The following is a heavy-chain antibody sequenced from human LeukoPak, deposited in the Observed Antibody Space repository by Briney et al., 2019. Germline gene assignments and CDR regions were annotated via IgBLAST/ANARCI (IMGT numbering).Heavy chain of an antibody. CDR2: IYSGGST. CDR1: GFTVSSNY. CDR3: AVRYSGRWYLFDY. V-gene: IGHV3-53*01. D-gene: IGHD6-13*01. J-gene: IGHJ4*02. Sequence: SGGSLRLSCAASGFTVSSNYMSWVRQAPGKGLEWVSVIYSGGSTYYADSVKGRFTISRDNSKNTLYLQMNSLRAEDTAVYYCAVRYSGRWYLFDYWGQGTLVTVSS.